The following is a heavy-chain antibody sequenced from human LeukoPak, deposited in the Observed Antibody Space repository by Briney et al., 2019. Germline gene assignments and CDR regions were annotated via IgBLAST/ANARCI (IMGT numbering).Heavy chain of an antibody. Sequence: GGSLRLSCAASGFTFDDYAMHWVRQAPGKGLEWVSGISWNSGSIGYADPVKGRFTISRDNAKNSLYLQMNSLRAEDTALYYCAKDEHSSGWYVDYWGQGTLVTVSS. D-gene: IGHD6-19*01. V-gene: IGHV3-9*01. CDR1: GFTFDDYA. CDR3: AKDEHSSGWYVDY. CDR2: ISWNSGSI. J-gene: IGHJ4*02.